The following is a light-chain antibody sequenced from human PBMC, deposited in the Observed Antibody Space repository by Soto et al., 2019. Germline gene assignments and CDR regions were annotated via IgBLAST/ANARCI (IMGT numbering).Light chain of an antibody. CDR3: CSYAGSFSWV. CDR2: DVN. CDR1: SRDVGGYNF. J-gene: IGLJ2*01. V-gene: IGLV2-11*01. Sequence: QSVLTQPRSVSGSPGQSITVSCTGSSRDVGGYNFVSWYQQHPGEAPKLILYDVNMRTSGVPDRISGSKSGSTAYLTISGLQAEDVADYYCCSYAGSFSWVFGGGTKLTVL.